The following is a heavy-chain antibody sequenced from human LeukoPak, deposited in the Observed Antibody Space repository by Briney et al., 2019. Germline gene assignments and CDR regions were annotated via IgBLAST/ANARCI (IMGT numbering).Heavy chain of an antibody. CDR3: ASLKSIAAAGVGSNWFDP. J-gene: IGHJ5*02. CDR1: GYTFTGYY. D-gene: IGHD6-13*01. CDR2: INPNSGGT. V-gene: IGHV1-2*02. Sequence: ASVKVSCKASGYTFTGYYMHWVRQAPGQGLEWMGWINPNSGGTNYAQKFQGRVTMTRDTSIGTAYMELSRLRSDDTAVYYCASLKSIAAAGVGSNWFDPWGQGTLVTVSS.